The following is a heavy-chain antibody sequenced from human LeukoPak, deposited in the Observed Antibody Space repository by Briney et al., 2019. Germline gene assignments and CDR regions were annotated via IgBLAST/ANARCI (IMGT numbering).Heavy chain of an antibody. CDR3: ARHRRYYDSRFGYNWFDP. D-gene: IGHD3-22*01. Sequence: KPGESLKISRKGSGYSFTSYWIGWVRQMPGKGLEWMGIIYPGDSDTRYSPSFQGQVTISADKSISTAYLQWSSLKASDTAMYYCARHRRYYDSRFGYNWFDPWGQGTLVTVSS. V-gene: IGHV5-51*01. CDR1: GYSFTSYW. J-gene: IGHJ5*02. CDR2: IYPGDSDT.